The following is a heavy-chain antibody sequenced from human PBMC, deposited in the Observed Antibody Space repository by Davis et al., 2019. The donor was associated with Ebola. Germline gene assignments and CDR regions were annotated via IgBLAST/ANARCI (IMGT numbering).Heavy chain of an antibody. CDR1: GFTFSSYA. J-gene: IGHJ4*02. D-gene: IGHD6-13*01. CDR2: ISGSGGST. Sequence: PGGSLRLSCAASGFTFSSYAMSWVRQAPGKGLEWVSAISGSGGSTYYADSVKGRFTISRDNSKNTLYLQMNSLRAEDTAVYYCARSGAAGGELLFDYWGQGTLVTVSS. V-gene: IGHV3-23*01. CDR3: ARSGAAGGELLFDY.